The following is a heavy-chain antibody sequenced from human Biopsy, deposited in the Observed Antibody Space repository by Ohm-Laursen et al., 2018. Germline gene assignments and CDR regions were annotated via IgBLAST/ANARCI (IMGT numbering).Heavy chain of an antibody. CDR2: ISSGSSYI. D-gene: IGHD1-1*01. Sequence: SLRLSCAASGFIFDDYAMHWVRQAPGKGLEWVSSISSGSSYIYYADSVKGRFTISRDNAKKSLYLQMNSLRAEDTAMYYCARPTNARAGGAPFDIWGQGTMVTVSS. J-gene: IGHJ3*02. CDR1: GFIFDDYA. V-gene: IGHV3-21*01. CDR3: ARPTNARAGGAPFDI.